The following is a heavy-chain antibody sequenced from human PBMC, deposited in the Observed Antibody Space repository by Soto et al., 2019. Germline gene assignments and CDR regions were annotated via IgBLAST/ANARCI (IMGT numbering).Heavy chain of an antibody. Sequence: GGSLRLSCAASGFTFSSYSMNWVRQAPGKGLEWVSYISSSSSTIYYADSVKGRFTISRDNAKNSLYLQMNSLRDEDTAVYYCARDEPYSGYESYYYGMDVWGQGTTVTVSS. V-gene: IGHV3-48*02. J-gene: IGHJ6*02. D-gene: IGHD5-12*01. CDR3: ARDEPYSGYESYYYGMDV. CDR1: GFTFSSYS. CDR2: ISSSSSTI.